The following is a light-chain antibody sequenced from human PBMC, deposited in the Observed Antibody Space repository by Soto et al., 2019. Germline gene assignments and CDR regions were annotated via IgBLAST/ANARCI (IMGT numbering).Light chain of an antibody. V-gene: IGLV1-51*02. CDR3: GAWDISLSGGV. J-gene: IGLJ3*02. Sequence: QAVLTQPPSVSAAPGQEVTISCSGSNSNIGIDFVSWYQHLPGTAPKLLIYEDNKRPSWIPDRFSGSKSGTLATLVITGLQTGDEADYYCGAWDISLSGGVFGGGTQLTVL. CDR1: NSNIGIDF. CDR2: EDN.